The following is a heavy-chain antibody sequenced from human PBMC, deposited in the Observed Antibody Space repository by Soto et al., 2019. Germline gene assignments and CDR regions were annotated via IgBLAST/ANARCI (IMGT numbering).Heavy chain of an antibody. D-gene: IGHD3-22*01. CDR2: NSGSGGST. CDR1: GFTFSTYA. J-gene: IGHJ4*02. V-gene: IGHV3-23*01. CDR3: AKVGDASGYYYDFDY. Sequence: HPGGSLTLSCAASGFTFSTYAMSWVRQPPGKGLEWVSANSGSGGSTNYADSVKGRFTTSRDNSKNTLYLQMNKLRADDTAVYYCAKVGDASGYYYDFDYWGQGTLVTVSS.